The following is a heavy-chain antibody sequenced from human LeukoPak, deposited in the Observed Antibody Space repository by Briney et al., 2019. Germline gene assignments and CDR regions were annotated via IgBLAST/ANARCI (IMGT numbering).Heavy chain of an antibody. CDR1: GFTFSGYG. CDR2: IWYDGSNK. CDR3: AKAMPNYGDYVGEIDY. D-gene: IGHD4-17*01. J-gene: IGHJ4*02. Sequence: PGGSLRLSCAASGFTFSGYGMHWVRQAPGKGLEWVAVIWYDGSNKYYADSVKGRFTISRDNSKNTLYLQMNSLRAEDTAVYYCAKAMPNYGDYVGEIDYWGQGTLVTVSS. V-gene: IGHV3-33*06.